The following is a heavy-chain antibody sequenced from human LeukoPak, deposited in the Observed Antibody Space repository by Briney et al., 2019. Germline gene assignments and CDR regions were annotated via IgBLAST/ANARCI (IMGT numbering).Heavy chain of an antibody. CDR2: IKQDGSEK. Sequence: GGSLRLSCAASGFTFSSYCMIWVRQAPGKGLEWVANIKQDGSEKYYVDAVKGLFTISRNNPKSSLYLKMNSLRAEDTAVYYCERYHYGSGSPAYYYYGMDVWGQGTTVTVSS. CDR3: ERYHYGSGSPAYYYYGMDV. D-gene: IGHD3-10*01. J-gene: IGHJ6*02. V-gene: IGHV3-7*01. CDR1: GFTFSSYC.